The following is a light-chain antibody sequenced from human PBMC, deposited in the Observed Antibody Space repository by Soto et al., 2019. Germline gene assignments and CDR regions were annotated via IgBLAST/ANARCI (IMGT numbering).Light chain of an antibody. J-gene: IGKJ1*01. Sequence: IPMTQSPSSLSASVGDRVSITCRASQSIGTFLNWYQQKPGEAPNLLIHTSFTLYSGVPSRFSGTGSGTDFTLTISSLQPEDFATYFCQQAFSAEWTFGQGTKV. CDR2: TSF. CDR3: QQAFSAEWT. CDR1: QSIGTF. V-gene: IGKV1-39*01.